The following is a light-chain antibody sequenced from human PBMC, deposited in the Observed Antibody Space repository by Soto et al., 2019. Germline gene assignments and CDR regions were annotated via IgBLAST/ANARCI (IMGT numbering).Light chain of an antibody. Sequence: EIVMTQSPDTLSVSPGERAALSCRASQSVSTNLAWYQHKPGQAPRLLISGASTRATGLPARFSGSGSGTDFTLTISSLQSEDFAVYYCQQRSSWPLTFGGGTKVDIK. CDR2: GAS. V-gene: IGKV3-15*01. J-gene: IGKJ4*01. CDR3: QQRSSWPLT. CDR1: QSVSTN.